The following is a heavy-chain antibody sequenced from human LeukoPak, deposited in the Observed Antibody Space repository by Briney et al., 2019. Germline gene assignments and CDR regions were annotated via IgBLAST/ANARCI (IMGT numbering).Heavy chain of an antibody. D-gene: IGHD3-9*01. Sequence: ASVKVSCKASGYTFTSYYMHWVRQAPGQGLEWMGIINPSGGSTSYAQKFQSRVTMTRDTSMSTVYMELSSLRSEDTAVYYCAREGAGHYDILTGYYYFDYWGQGTLVTVSS. V-gene: IGHV1-46*01. CDR2: INPSGGST. J-gene: IGHJ4*02. CDR3: AREGAGHYDILTGYYYFDY. CDR1: GYTFTSYY.